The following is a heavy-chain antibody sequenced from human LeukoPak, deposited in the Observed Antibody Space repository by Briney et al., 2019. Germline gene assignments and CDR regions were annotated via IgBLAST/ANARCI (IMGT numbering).Heavy chain of an antibody. CDR2: ISAYNGNT. CDR3: ARDTNYYDSSGLPSFDP. CDR1: GYTFTSYG. J-gene: IGHJ5*02. Sequence: ASVKVSCKASGYTFTSYGISWVRHAPGQGLEWMGWISAYNGNTNYAQKLQGRVTMTTDTSTSTAYMELRSLRSDDTAVYYCARDTNYYDSSGLPSFDPWGQGTLVTVSS. V-gene: IGHV1-18*01. D-gene: IGHD3-22*01.